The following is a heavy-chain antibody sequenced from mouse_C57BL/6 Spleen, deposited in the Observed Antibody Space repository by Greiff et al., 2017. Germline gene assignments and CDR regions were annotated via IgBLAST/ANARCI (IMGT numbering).Heavy chain of an antibody. CDR3: ARSGVEDSSGYQEGYAMDY. V-gene: IGHV1-50*01. D-gene: IGHD3-2*02. CDR1: GYTFTSYW. J-gene: IGHJ4*01. CDR2: IDPSDSYT. Sequence: QVQLQQPGAELVKPGASVKLSCKASGYTFTSYWMQWVKQRPGQGLEWIGEIDPSDSYTNYNQKFKGKAPLTVDPSSSTAYMQLSSLTSEDSAVYYCARSGVEDSSGYQEGYAMDYWGQGTSVTVSS.